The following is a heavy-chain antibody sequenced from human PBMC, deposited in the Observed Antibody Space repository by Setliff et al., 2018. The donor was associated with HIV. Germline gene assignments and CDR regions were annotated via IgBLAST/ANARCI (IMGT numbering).Heavy chain of an antibody. CDR1: GASVVSGGYY. V-gene: IGHV4-31*03. CDR2: IYYSGTT. J-gene: IGHJ6*02. Sequence: SETLSLTCSVSGASVVSGGYYWSWIRQHPEKGLEWIGYIYYSGTTTYNPSLRSRVTISLDTSLNQFSLKVNSVTAADTAVYYCARDPATLVGLDVWGQGTTVTVSS. CDR3: ARDPATLVGLDV.